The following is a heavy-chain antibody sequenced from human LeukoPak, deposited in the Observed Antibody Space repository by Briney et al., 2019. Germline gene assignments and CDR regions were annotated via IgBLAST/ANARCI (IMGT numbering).Heavy chain of an antibody. J-gene: IGHJ4*02. D-gene: IGHD4-17*01. CDR1: GYTFTSYG. V-gene: IGHV1-18*01. CDR3: ARDKYGDVDY. Sequence: ASVKVSCKASGYTFTSYGISWVRQAPGQGLEWMGWISAYSGDTNYAQKFQGRATMTTDTSTSTAYMELRSLSSDDTAVYYCARDKYGDVDYWGQGTLVTVSS. CDR2: ISAYSGDT.